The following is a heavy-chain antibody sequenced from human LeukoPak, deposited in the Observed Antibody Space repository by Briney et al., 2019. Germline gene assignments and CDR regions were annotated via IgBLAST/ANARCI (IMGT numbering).Heavy chain of an antibody. CDR2: ISGDGGST. J-gene: IGHJ4*02. Sequence: AGSLRLSCAASGFPFDDYAMHWVRQAPGKGLELVSLISGDGGSTYDADSVKGRFTISRDNSKNSLYLQMNSLRTEETALYYCAKDKTGDFDYWGQGTLVTVSS. V-gene: IGHV3-43*02. CDR1: GFPFDDYA. CDR3: AKDKTGDFDY.